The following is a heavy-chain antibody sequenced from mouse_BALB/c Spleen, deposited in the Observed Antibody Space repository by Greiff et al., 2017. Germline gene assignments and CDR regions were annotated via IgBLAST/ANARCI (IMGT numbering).Heavy chain of an antibody. V-gene: IGHV14-4*02. J-gene: IGHJ2*01. D-gene: IGHD1-1*01. CDR1: GFNIKDYY. Sequence: VQLQQSGAELVRSGASVKLSCTASGFNIKDYYMHWVKQRPEQGLEWIGWIDPENGDTEYAPKFQGKATMTADTSSNTAYLQLSSLTSEDTAVYYCNARDYGSSLYYFDCWGQGTTLTVSS. CDR3: NARDYGSSLYYFDC. CDR2: IDPENGDT.